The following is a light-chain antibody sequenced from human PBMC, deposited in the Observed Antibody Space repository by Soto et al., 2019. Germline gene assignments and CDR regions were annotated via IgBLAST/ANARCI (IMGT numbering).Light chain of an antibody. J-gene: IGLJ1*01. V-gene: IGLV2-14*01. CDR1: SSDVGGYNY. Sequence: QSALTQPACVSGSPGQSITISCTGTSSDVGGYNYVSWYQLHPGKAPKLMVYEVSNRPSGVSNRFSGSKSGNTASLTISGLQAEDEADYYCSSYTSSTAYVFGTGTKVTVL. CDR3: SSYTSSTAYV. CDR2: EVS.